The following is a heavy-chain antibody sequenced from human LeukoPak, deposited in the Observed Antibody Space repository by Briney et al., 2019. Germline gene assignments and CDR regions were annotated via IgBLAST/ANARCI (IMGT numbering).Heavy chain of an antibody. CDR2: ISYDGSNK. CDR3: ARRAATTKGYFDY. V-gene: IGHV3-30*04. Sequence: PGRSLRLSCAASGFTFSSYAMHWVRQAPGKGLEWVAVISYDGSNKYYADSVKGRFTISRDNSKNTLYLQMNSLRAEDTAVYYCARRAATTKGYFDYWGQGTLVTVSS. D-gene: IGHD5-24*01. CDR1: GFTFSSYA. J-gene: IGHJ4*02.